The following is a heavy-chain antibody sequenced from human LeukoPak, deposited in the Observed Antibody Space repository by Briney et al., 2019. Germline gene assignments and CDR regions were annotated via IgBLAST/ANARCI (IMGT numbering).Heavy chain of an antibody. D-gene: IGHD2-8*02. V-gene: IGHV3-74*03. Sequence: GGSQTLPCADSGFRHNGCYALWVRQIPGKGLMWVARIGSDGSGTTYADPVKGRFIIRRDNSKNTLSLQMNSRRDEDAAVYHCTRVQEGRSGLMDVLGRGTTVTVSS. CDR1: GFRHNGCY. CDR2: IGSDGSGT. J-gene: IGHJ6*02. CDR3: TRVQEGRSGLMDV.